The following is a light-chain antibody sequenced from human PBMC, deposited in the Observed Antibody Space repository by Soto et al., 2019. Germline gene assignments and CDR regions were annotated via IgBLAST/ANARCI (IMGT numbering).Light chain of an antibody. J-gene: IGKJ1*01. CDR1: QSISSY. CDR3: QQSYKTPRT. Sequence: DIQMTQSPSTLSGSVGDRVTITCRASQSISSYLNWFQQKPGKAPKLLIYAASSLQSGVPSRFSGSGSGTDFTLTITSLQPEDFATYYCQQSYKTPRTFGQGTKVDNK. V-gene: IGKV1-39*01. CDR2: AAS.